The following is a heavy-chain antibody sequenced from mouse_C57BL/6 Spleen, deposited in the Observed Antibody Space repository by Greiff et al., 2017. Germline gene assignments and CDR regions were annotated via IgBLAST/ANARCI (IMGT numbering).Heavy chain of an antibody. D-gene: IGHD1-1*01. CDR2: ISSGSSTI. Sequence: DVMLVESGGGLVKPGGSLKLSCAASGFTFSDYGMHWVRQAPEKGLEWVAYISSGSSTIYYADTVKGRFTISRDNAKNTLFLQMTSLRSEDTAMYYCARPPYYYGSSSPYAMDYWGQGTSVTVSS. CDR3: ARPPYYYGSSSPYAMDY. J-gene: IGHJ4*01. CDR1: GFTFSDYG. V-gene: IGHV5-17*01.